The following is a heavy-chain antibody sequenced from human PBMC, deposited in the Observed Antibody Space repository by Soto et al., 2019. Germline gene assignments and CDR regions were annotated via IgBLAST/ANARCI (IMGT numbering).Heavy chain of an antibody. V-gene: IGHV4-34*01. J-gene: IGHJ2*01. CDR1: GGSFRGYY. CDR3: ARESHDILTGPPWVWYFDL. CDR2: INDRGSI. Sequence: QVQLQQWGAGPLRPLETLSLTCGVSGGSFRGYYWAWIRQSPGKGLEWIGEINDRGSINYNPSLKSRGSISVLTSKNHYSLNLRSLTAADTAVYYCARESHDILTGPPWVWYFDLWGRGTLVTVSS. D-gene: IGHD3-9*01.